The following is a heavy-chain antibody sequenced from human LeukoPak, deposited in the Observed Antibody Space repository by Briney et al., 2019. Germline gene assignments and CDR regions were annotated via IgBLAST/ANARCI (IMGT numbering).Heavy chain of an antibody. V-gene: IGHV4-34*01. CDR3: ARVEWFFEY. D-gene: IGHD3-3*01. CDR2: INHSGST. Sequence: SETLSLTCAVYGGSFSGYYWSWIRQPPGKGLEWIGEINHSGSTNYNPSLKSRVTISVDTSKNQFSLKLSSMTAADTAVYYCARVEWFFEYWGQGTLVTVSS. J-gene: IGHJ4*02. CDR1: GGSFSGYY.